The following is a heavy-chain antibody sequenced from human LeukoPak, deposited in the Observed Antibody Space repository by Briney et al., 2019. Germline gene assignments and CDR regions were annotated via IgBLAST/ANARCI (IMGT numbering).Heavy chain of an antibody. Sequence: KTSGTLSLTCAVYGGSFSGYYWSWIRQPPGKGLEWIGYIYYSGSTNYNPSLKSRVTISVDASKNQFSLKLSSVTAADTAVFFCARHYYGSGSYPFDYWGQGSLVTVSP. V-gene: IGHV4-59*08. J-gene: IGHJ4*02. CDR2: IYYSGST. D-gene: IGHD3-10*01. CDR3: ARHYYGSGSYPFDY. CDR1: GGSFSGYY.